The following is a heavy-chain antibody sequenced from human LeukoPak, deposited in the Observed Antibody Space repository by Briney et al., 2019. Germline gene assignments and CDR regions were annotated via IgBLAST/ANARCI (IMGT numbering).Heavy chain of an antibody. CDR1: GGSISSYY. CDR2: IYYSGST. D-gene: IGHD4-17*01. V-gene: IGHV4-59*12. Sequence: SETLSLTCTVSGGSISSYYWSWIRQPPGKGLEWIGYIYYSGSTNYNPSLKSRVTISVDTSKNQFSLKLSSVTAADTAVYYCARVGATVTTDWFDPWGLGTLVTVSS. CDR3: ARVGATVTTDWFDP. J-gene: IGHJ5*02.